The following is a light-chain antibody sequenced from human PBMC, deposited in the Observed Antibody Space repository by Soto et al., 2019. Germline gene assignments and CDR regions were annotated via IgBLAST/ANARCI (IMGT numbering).Light chain of an antibody. Sequence: EFVLTQSPGTLSLSPGERATLSCRASQSPSSSYFAWYQQKPGQAPRLLIYGVSSGATGIPDRFSGSGSGTDFTLTISRLEPEDFAGYFCQHYGTAPLTFGQGTKVEIK. CDR2: GVS. V-gene: IGKV3-20*01. CDR1: QSPSSSY. J-gene: IGKJ1*01. CDR3: QHYGTAPLT.